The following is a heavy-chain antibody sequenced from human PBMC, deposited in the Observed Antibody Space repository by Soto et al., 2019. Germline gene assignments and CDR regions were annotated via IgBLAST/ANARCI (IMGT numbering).Heavy chain of an antibody. CDR3: ASIVVVITGGYYYYYGMDV. CDR2: IDPSDSYT. J-gene: IGHJ6*02. V-gene: IGHV5-10-1*01. D-gene: IGHD3-22*01. CDR1: GYSFTSYW. Sequence: GESLTISCKGSGYSFTSYWISWVRQMPGKGLEWMGRIDPSDSYTNYSPSFQGHVTISADKSISTAYLQWSSLKASDTAMYYCASIVVVITGGYYYYYGMDVWGQGTTVTVSS.